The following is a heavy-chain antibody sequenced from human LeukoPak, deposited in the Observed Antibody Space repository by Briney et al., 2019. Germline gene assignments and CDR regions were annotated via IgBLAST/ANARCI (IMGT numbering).Heavy chain of an antibody. CDR2: INHSGST. D-gene: IGHD3-10*01. CDR1: GGSFSGYY. CDR3: ARRLSNYYGSGSLRY. Sequence: SETLTLTCTVSGGSFSGYYWSWIRQPPGKGLEWIGEINHSGSTNYNPSLKSRVTISIDTSKNQFSLRLSSVTAADTAVYYCARRLSNYYGSGSLRYWGQGTLVTVSS. J-gene: IGHJ4*02. V-gene: IGHV4-34*01.